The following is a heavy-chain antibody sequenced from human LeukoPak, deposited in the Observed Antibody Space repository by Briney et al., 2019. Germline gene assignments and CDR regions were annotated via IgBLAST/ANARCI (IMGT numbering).Heavy chain of an antibody. CDR1: GGSISSSSYY. Sequence: SETLSLTCTVSGGSISSSSYYWGWIRQPPGKGLEWIGSIYHSGSTYYNPSLKRRVTISVGTSKNQCSLKLSSVTAADTAVYYCARAPTIFGHPFDYWGQGTLVTVSS. V-gene: IGHV4-39*07. D-gene: IGHD3-3*01. J-gene: IGHJ4*02. CDR2: IYHSGST. CDR3: ARAPTIFGHPFDY.